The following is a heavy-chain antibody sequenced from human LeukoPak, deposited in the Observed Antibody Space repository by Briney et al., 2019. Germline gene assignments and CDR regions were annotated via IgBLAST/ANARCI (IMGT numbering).Heavy chain of an antibody. J-gene: IGHJ4*02. CDR1: GYSFTSYW. CDR2: IYPGDSDT. Sequence: GESLKISSKGSGYSFTSYWIGWVRPLPGKGLEWMGIIYPGDSDTRYSPSFQGQVTISADKSISTAYLQWSSLKASDTAMYYCARLGGPFYDSMDYWGQGTLVTVSS. CDR3: ARLGGPFYDSMDY. D-gene: IGHD3-22*01. V-gene: IGHV5-51*01.